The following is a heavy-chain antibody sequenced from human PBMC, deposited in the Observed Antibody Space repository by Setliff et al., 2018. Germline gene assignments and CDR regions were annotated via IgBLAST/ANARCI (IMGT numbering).Heavy chain of an antibody. J-gene: IGHJ6*03. CDR3: ARKRFYYYYYYMDV. CDR2: INHSGST. CDR1: GRSFSGYY. Sequence: PSETLSLTCAVYGRSFSGYYWSWIRQPPGKGLEWIGEINHSGSTNYNPSLKSRVTISVDTSKNQFSLKLSSVTAADTAVYYCARKRFYYYYYYMDVWGKGTTVTVSS. V-gene: IGHV4-34*01.